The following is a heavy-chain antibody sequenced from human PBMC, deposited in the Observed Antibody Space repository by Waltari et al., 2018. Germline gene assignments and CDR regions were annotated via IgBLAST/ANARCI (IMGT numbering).Heavy chain of an antibody. J-gene: IGHJ4*02. CDR1: GFTFSNFG. D-gene: IGHD2-2*02. CDR3: AKDAFGNTYLDF. Sequence: QVNLVESGGGVVQPGGSLRLSCATSGFTFSNFGMHWVRQAPGKGVEWGALSLFDGSDTFYADSVRGRFTISRDNSARTLYLDMDSLRLDDTAMYYCAKDAFGNTYLDFWGQGTLVTVSS. V-gene: IGHV3-30*02. CDR2: SLFDGSDT.